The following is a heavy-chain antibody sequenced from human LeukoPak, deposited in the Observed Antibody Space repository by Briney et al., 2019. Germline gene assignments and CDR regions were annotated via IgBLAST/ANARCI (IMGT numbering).Heavy chain of an antibody. D-gene: IGHD5-24*01. CDR3: ARQRWLQSGDAFDI. CDR1: GGTFSSYA. Sequence: SVKVSCKASGGTFSSYAISWVRQAPGQGLEWMGGIIPIFGTANYAQKFQGRVTITADESTSTAYMELSSLRSEDTAVYYCARQRWLQSGDAFDIWGQGTMVSVSS. V-gene: IGHV1-69*01. CDR2: IIPIFGTA. J-gene: IGHJ3*02.